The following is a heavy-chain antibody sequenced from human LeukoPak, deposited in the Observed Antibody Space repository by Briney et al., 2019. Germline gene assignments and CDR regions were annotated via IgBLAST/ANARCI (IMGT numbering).Heavy chain of an antibody. Sequence: SETLSLTCTVSGGSMSSTYYWVWFRQPFGKGLEWIGSISYSGTTYYSPSLKSRVTISVYTSNNQFSLRLSSLTAADTAVYYCARGGTSYSDCWGQGTLVTVSS. CDR3: ARGGTSYSDC. CDR1: GGSMSSTYY. CDR2: ISYSGTT. D-gene: IGHD1-1*01. V-gene: IGHV4-39*01. J-gene: IGHJ4*02.